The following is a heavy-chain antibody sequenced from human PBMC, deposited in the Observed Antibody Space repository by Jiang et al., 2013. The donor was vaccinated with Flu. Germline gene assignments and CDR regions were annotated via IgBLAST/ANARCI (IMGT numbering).Heavy chain of an antibody. Sequence: SGPGLVKPSQTLSLTCTVSGGSISSGAYYWSWIRQHPGKGLEWIGYIHYSGSTFYNPSLKSRLTISVDTSKNQFSLKLSSVTAADTAVYYCARTVGATVTTGFYFDYWGQGTLVTVSS. CDR2: IHYSGST. CDR3: ARTVGATVTTGFYFDY. CDR1: GGSISSGAYY. D-gene: IGHD4-17*01. V-gene: IGHV4-31*03. J-gene: IGHJ4*02.